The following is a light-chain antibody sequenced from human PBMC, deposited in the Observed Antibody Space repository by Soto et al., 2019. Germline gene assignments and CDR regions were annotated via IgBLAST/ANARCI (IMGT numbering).Light chain of an antibody. CDR1: LPISNY. CDR2: AAS. J-gene: IGKJ4*01. Sequence: IQVPQWISSLCACVWGGVTITCRASLPISNYLAWYQQKPGKIPNLLIYAASTLQAGVPSRFSGSGSGTDFTLTISSLQPEDVAAYYSQKYNSAPLTFGGGTKVDI. V-gene: IGKV1-27*01. CDR3: QKYNSAPLT.